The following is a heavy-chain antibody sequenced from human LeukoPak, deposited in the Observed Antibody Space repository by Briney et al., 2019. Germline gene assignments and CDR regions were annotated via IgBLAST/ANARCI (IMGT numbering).Heavy chain of an antibody. D-gene: IGHD1-26*01. CDR3: ARGGVVGATRGDAFDI. Sequence: PSETLSLTCAVSGDSVSSSNYYWSWIRQPPGKGLEWIGYIYYGGNTNYNPSLQSRVTMSVDTSKNQFSLKVNSVTAADTAVYYCARGGVVGATRGDAFDIWGQGTMVTVSS. CDR2: IYYGGNT. V-gene: IGHV4-61*01. J-gene: IGHJ3*02. CDR1: GDSVSSSNYY.